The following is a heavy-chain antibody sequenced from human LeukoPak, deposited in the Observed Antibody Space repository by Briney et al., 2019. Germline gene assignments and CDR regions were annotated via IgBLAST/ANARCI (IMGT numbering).Heavy chain of an antibody. V-gene: IGHV3-23*01. Sequence: GGSLRLSCAASGFTFSSYAMSWVRQAPGEGLEWVSAISASGGSTYYADSVKGRFTISRDNSKNTLYLQMNSLRAEDTAVYYCAKDQRPYYYDSSGYSYAFDIWGQGTMVTVSS. J-gene: IGHJ3*02. D-gene: IGHD3-22*01. CDR3: AKDQRPYYYDSSGYSYAFDI. CDR2: ISASGGST. CDR1: GFTFSSYA.